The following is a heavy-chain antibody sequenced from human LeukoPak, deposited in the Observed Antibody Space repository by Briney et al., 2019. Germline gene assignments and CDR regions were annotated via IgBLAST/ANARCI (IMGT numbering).Heavy chain of an antibody. CDR1: GYTFTGYY. J-gene: IGHJ5*02. Sequence: ASVKVSCKASGYTFTGYYMHWVRQAPGQGLEWMGWINPNSGGTNYAQKFQGRVTMTRDTSISTAYMELSRLRSDDTAVYYCARDWDGRSDCFDPWGQGTLVIVSS. V-gene: IGHV1-2*02. CDR2: INPNSGGT. D-gene: IGHD1-26*01. CDR3: ARDWDGRSDCFDP.